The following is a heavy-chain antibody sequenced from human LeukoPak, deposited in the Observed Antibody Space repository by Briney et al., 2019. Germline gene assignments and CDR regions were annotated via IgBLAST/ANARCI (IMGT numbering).Heavy chain of an antibody. Sequence: GGSLRLSCAASGFNFIDYSMNWVRQAPGKGLEWISYIGISSGNTKYTDSVKGRFTISRDKARNSLYLQMNSLRVEDTAVYYCARDHRYAFDNWGHGTLVTVSS. CDR3: ARDHRYAFDN. CDR1: GFNFIDYS. D-gene: IGHD5-12*01. J-gene: IGHJ4*01. V-gene: IGHV3-48*01. CDR2: IGISSGNT.